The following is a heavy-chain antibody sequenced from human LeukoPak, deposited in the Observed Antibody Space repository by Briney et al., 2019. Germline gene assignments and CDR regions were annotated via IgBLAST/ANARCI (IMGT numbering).Heavy chain of an antibody. CDR1: GDSISRGDFY. CDR3: ARGPGDGGHDYTFDY. Sequence: SETLSLTCTVSGDSISRGDFYWSWIGQPPGKGLEWIGNIYYSGTTYYNPSLRSRVAISIDTSKTQFSLKVTSVTAADTAVYYCARGPGDGGHDYTFDYWGQGTLVAVSS. D-gene: IGHD5-12*01. CDR2: IYYSGTT. V-gene: IGHV4-30-4*01. J-gene: IGHJ4*02.